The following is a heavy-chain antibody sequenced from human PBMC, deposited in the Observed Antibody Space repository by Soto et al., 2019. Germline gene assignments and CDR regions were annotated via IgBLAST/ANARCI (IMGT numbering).Heavy chain of an antibody. V-gene: IGHV1-18*01. J-gene: IGHJ1*01. Sequence: ASVKVSCKASGYTFTSYGISWVRRAPGQGLEWMGWISAYNGNTNYAQKLQGRVTMTTDTSTSTAYMELRSLRSDDTAVYYCARVVSYYYDSSGPQYFQHWGQGTLVTVSS. CDR3: ARVVSYYYDSSGPQYFQH. D-gene: IGHD3-22*01. CDR1: GYTFTSYG. CDR2: ISAYNGNT.